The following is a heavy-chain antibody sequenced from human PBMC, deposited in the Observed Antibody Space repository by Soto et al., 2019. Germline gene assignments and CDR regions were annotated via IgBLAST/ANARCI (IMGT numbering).Heavy chain of an antibody. CDR3: ARGDYAKAFDI. J-gene: IGHJ3*02. Sequence: QVQLQESGPGLVKPSDTLSLICAVSGYSISSSNWWGWIRQPPGKGLEWIGNIYYSGSAYYNPSLKSRVTMSVDTSKNQFSLKLTSVTAVDTAVYYCARGDYAKAFDIWSQGTTVTVSS. CDR1: GYSISSSNW. D-gene: IGHD2-2*01. V-gene: IGHV4-28*03. CDR2: IYYSGSA.